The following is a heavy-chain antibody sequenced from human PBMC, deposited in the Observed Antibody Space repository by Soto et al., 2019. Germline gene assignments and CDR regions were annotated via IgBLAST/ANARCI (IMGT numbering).Heavy chain of an antibody. V-gene: IGHV1-69*13. CDR3: ARLVGSWYPPDAFDI. CDR1: GGTFSSYA. D-gene: IGHD6-13*01. Sequence: ASVKVSCKASGGTFSSYAISWVRQAPGQGLEWMGGIIPIFGTANYAQKFQGRVTITADESTSTAYMELSSLRSEDTAVYYCARLVGSWYPPDAFDIWGQGTMVTVSS. J-gene: IGHJ3*02. CDR2: IIPIFGTA.